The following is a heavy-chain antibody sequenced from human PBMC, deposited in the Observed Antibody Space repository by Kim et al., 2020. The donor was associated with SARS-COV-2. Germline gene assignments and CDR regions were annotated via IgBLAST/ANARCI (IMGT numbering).Heavy chain of an antibody. V-gene: IGHV3-74*01. J-gene: IGHJ6*02. Sequence: GGSLRLSCAASGFTFSSYWMHWVRQAPGKGLVWVSRINSDGSSTSYADSVKGRFTISRDNAKNTLYLQMNSLRAEDTAVYYCARDRGEYYDILTGYYYYYGMDVWGQGTTVTVSS. CDR1: GFTFSSYW. D-gene: IGHD3-9*01. CDR3: ARDRGEYYDILTGYYYYYGMDV. CDR2: INSDGSST.